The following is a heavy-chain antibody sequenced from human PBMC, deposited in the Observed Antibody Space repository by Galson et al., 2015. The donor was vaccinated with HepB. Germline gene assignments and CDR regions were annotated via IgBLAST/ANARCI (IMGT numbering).Heavy chain of an antibody. J-gene: IGHJ6*03. CDR1: GFTFSSYG. Sequence: SLRLSCAASGFTFSSYGMHWVRQAPGKGLEWVAVIWYDGSNKYYADSVKGRFTISRDNSKNTLYLQMNSLRAEDTAVYYCARDRLTMVRGVNPLYYMDVWGKGTTVTVSS. CDR2: IWYDGSNK. CDR3: ARDRLTMVRGVNPLYYMDV. D-gene: IGHD3-10*01. V-gene: IGHV3-33*01.